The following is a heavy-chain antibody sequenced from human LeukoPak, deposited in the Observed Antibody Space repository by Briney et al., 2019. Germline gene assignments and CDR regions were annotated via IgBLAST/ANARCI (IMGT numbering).Heavy chain of an antibody. CDR2: INPNSGGT. CDR3: ARDAPYDSSGYYN. V-gene: IGHV1-2*02. D-gene: IGHD3-22*01. Sequence: ASVKVSCKASGYTFTGYYMHWVRQAPGQGLEWMGWINPNSGGTNYAQKFQGRVTMTRDTSISTAYMELSRLRFDDTAVYYCARDAPYDSSGYYNWGQGTLVTVSS. CDR1: GYTFTGYY. J-gene: IGHJ4*02.